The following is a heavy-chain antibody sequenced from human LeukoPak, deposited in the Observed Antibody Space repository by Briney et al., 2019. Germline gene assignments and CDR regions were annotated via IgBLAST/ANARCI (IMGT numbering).Heavy chain of an antibody. Sequence: GGSLRLSCAASGFTFSSYGMHWVRQAPGKGLEWVAFIRYDGSNKYYADSVKGRFTISRDNSKNTLYLQMNSLRAEDTAVYYCAKATAYCSSPRCYAGGGDYWGQGTLVTVSS. V-gene: IGHV3-30*02. CDR2: IRYDGSNK. D-gene: IGHD2-2*01. J-gene: IGHJ4*02. CDR1: GFTFSSYG. CDR3: AKATAYCSSPRCYAGGGDY.